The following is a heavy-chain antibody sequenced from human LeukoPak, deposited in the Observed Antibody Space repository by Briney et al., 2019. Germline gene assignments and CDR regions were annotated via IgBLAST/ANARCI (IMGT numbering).Heavy chain of an antibody. CDR3: ARLWGTTFDY. CDR1: GDSFSSYY. D-gene: IGHD3-16*01. V-gene: IGHV4-59*08. Sequence: SETLSLTCSVSGDSFSSYYWSWIRQPPGKGLEWIGYSGDTNYSPALKSRVTISVDTSKKQLSLRLSSVTAADTGVYYCARLWGTTFDYWGQGRLVTVSS. J-gene: IGHJ4*02. CDR2: SGDT.